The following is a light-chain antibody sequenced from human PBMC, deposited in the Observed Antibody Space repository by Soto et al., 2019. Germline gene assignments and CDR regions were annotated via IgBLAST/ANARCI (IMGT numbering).Light chain of an antibody. J-gene: IGLJ1*01. CDR1: SSDVGAYDF. CDR2: EVR. Sequence: QSALTQPASVSGSPGQSITISCTGTSSDVGAYDFVPWYQQHPDKAPKLMIYEVRGRPSGVSNRFSGSKSFNTATLTISGLQAEDEADYYCSSHTTRNTRVFGTGTKLTVL. CDR3: SSHTTRNTRV. V-gene: IGLV2-14*03.